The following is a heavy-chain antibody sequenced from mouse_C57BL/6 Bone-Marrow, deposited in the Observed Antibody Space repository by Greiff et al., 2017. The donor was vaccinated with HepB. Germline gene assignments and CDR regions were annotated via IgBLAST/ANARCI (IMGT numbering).Heavy chain of an antibody. V-gene: IGHV1-82*01. CDR3: ARPSAY. CDR2: IYPGDGDT. CDR1: GYAFSSSW. J-gene: IGHJ3*01. Sequence: QVQLQQSGPELVKPGASVKISCKASGYAFSSSWMNWVNQRPGKGLEWIGRIYPGDGDTNYNGKFKGKATLTADKSSSTAYMQLSSLTSEDSAVYFCARPSAYWGQGTLVTVSA.